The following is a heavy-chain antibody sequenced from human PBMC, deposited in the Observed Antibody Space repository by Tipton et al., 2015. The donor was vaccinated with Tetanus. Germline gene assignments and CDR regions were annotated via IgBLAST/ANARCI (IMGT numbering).Heavy chain of an antibody. CDR2: IIPIFGTA. J-gene: IGHJ3*02. D-gene: IGHD2-15*01. CDR3: ARGPNCSGGSCYPFFAFYI. Sequence: QLVQSGAEVKKPGSSVKVSCKASGGTFSSYAISWVRQAPGQGLEWMGGIIPIFGTANYAQKFQGRVTITADESTSTAYMELSSLRSADTAVYYCARGPNCSGGSCYPFFAFYIWGQGTMVTVSS. CDR1: GGTFSSYA. V-gene: IGHV1-69*01.